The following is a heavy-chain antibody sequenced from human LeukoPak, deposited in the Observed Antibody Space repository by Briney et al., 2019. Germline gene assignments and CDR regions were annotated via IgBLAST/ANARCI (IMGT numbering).Heavy chain of an antibody. CDR2: INPNSGVT. J-gene: IGHJ4*02. D-gene: IGHD2-2*01. Sequence: ASVTVSCKASGYTFTGYYMHWVRQAPGQGLEWMGWINPNSGVTNYAQKFQGRVTMTRDTSISTACMEPSSLRSDDTAVYYCARPYCTTTNCYDYWGQGTLVTVSS. CDR3: ARPYCTTTNCYDY. V-gene: IGHV1-2*02. CDR1: GYTFTGYY.